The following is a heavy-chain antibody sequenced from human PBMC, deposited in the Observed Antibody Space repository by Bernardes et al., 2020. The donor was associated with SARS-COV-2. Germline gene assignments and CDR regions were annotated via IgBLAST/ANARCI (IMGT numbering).Heavy chain of an antibody. CDR1: GFKFSTYA. V-gene: IGHV3-23*01. CDR3: GLGPYFYYAMNV. CDR2: INGSGNKT. Sequence: GWSLRLSCAASGFKFSTYAMTWVRQGPGKGLEWVSAINGSGNKTYYADSVKGRFTISRDNSRNTVHLHMNSLRREDTAVYFCGLGPYFYYAMNVWGPGTAVTVSS. J-gene: IGHJ6*02.